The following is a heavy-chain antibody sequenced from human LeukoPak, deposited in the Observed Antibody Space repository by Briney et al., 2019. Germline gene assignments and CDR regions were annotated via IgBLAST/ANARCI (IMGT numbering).Heavy chain of an antibody. V-gene: IGHV3-30-3*01. CDR3: ARADDSSGYSPLDY. CDR2: ISYDGSNK. D-gene: IGHD3-22*01. Sequence: GRSLRLSCAASGFTFSSYAMHWVRQAPGKGLEWVAVISYDGSNKYYADSVKGRFTISRDNSKNTLYLQMNSLRAEDTAVYYCARADDSSGYSPLDYWGQGTLVTVSS. CDR1: GFTFSSYA. J-gene: IGHJ4*02.